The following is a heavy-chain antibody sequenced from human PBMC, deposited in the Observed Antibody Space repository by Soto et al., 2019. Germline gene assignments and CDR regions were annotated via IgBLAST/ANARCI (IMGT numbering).Heavy chain of an antibody. CDR2: ISGSGGST. D-gene: IGHD3-10*01. V-gene: IGHV3-23*01. CDR3: AKTGGSGSYYARFFDY. Sequence: GGSLRLSCAASGFTFSSYAMSWVRQAPGKGLEWVSAISGSGGSTYYADSVKGRFTISRDNSKNTLYLQMNSLRAEDTAVYYCAKTGGSGSYYARFFDYWGQGTLVTVSS. J-gene: IGHJ4*02. CDR1: GFTFSSYA.